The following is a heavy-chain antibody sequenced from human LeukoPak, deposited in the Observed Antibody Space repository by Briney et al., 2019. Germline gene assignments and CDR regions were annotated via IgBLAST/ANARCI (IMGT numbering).Heavy chain of an antibody. J-gene: IGHJ4*02. CDR2: INHSGST. Sequence: PSETLSLTCAVYGGSFSGYYWSWIRQPPGKGLEWIGEINHSGSTNYNPSLKSRVTISVDTSKNQFSLKLSSVTAADTAVYYCASLIYDSNGYYFDKWGQGTLVTVSS. D-gene: IGHD3-22*01. CDR1: GGSFSGYY. V-gene: IGHV4-34*01. CDR3: ASLIYDSNGYYFDK.